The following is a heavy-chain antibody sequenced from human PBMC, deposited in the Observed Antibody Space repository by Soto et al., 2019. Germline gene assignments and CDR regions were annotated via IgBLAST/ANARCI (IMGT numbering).Heavy chain of an antibody. CDR3: ARGGVSRWFDS. CDR2: INHSGST. CDR1: GGSFSGYY. V-gene: IGHV4-34*01. D-gene: IGHD6-13*01. Sequence: SETLSLTCGVYGGSFSGYYWSWIRQPPGKGLEWIGEINHSGSTNYNPSLKSRVTISVDTSKNQFSLKLSSVTAADTAVYYCARGGVSRWFDSWGQGTMVTVSS. J-gene: IGHJ5*01.